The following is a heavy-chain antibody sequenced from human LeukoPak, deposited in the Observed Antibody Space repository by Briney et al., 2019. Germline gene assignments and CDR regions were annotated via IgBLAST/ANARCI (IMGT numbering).Heavy chain of an antibody. CDR2: MNPNSGNT. Sequence: ASVKVSCKASGYTFTSYDINWVRQATGQGLEWMGWMNPNSGNTGYAQKLQGRVTMTTDTSTSTAYMELRSLRSDDTAVYYCARQDYVWGSYRYHNWFDPWGQGTLVTVSS. V-gene: IGHV1-8*01. D-gene: IGHD3-16*02. CDR3: ARQDYVWGSYRYHNWFDP. CDR1: GYTFTSYD. J-gene: IGHJ5*02.